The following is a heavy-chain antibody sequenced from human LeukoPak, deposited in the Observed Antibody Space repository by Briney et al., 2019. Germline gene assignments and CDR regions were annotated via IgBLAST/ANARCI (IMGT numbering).Heavy chain of an antibody. CDR2: ISWNRGSI. D-gene: IGHD4-17*01. Sequence: GSSLSLSCAASGFTLYEYAMQWVRHAPGRGLEWVSGISWNRGSIGYPDSVKGRFTISRGNAKNSLYLQMNRLRAEDTALYYCAKDEESGYGDYVGAFDIWGQGTMVTVSS. J-gene: IGHJ3*02. V-gene: IGHV3-9*01. CDR3: AKDEESGYGDYVGAFDI. CDR1: GFTLYEYA.